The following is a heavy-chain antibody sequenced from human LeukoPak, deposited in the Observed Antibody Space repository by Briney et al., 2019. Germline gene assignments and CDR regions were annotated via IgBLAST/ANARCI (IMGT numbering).Heavy chain of an antibody. J-gene: IGHJ4*02. CDR1: AFTFSSYT. V-gene: IGHV3-23*01. CDR3: AKDRVGGSFWDFDY. CDR2: ISGSGGST. Sequence: GGSLRLSCEASAFTFSSYTMSWVRQAPGKGLEWVSSISGSGGSTYYADSVKGRFTISRDNSKNTLNLQMNSLRAEDTAVYYCAKDRVGGSFWDFDYWGQGTLVTVSS. D-gene: IGHD1-26*01.